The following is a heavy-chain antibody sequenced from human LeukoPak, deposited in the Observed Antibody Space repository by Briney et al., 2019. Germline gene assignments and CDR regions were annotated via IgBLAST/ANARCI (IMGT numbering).Heavy chain of an antibody. Sequence: SETLSLTCTVSGGSISSYYWSWIRQPPGKGLEWIGYIYYSGSTDYNPSLKSRVTISVDTSKNQFSLKLSSVTAADTAVYYCARGGDIVVVPAAIAPRFDPWGQGTLVTVSS. V-gene: IGHV4-59*12. CDR1: GGSISSYY. CDR2: IYYSGST. J-gene: IGHJ5*02. CDR3: ARGGDIVVVPAAIAPRFDP. D-gene: IGHD2-2*02.